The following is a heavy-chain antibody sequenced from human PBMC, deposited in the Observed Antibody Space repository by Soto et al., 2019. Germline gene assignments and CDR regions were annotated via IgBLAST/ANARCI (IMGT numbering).Heavy chain of an antibody. Sequence: QVHLVESGGGVVQPGKSLRLSCAASGFTFDNYGMLWVRQAPGKGLEWVALISYDDSYRYYTNSVRGRFTISRDNSKNMVFLHMNSLQGDDTAVYYCAGGDYGDSIDFWGQGTRVTVSS. J-gene: IGHJ4*02. CDR1: GFTFDNYG. CDR2: ISYDDSYR. CDR3: AGGDYGDSIDF. V-gene: IGHV3-33*01. D-gene: IGHD4-17*01.